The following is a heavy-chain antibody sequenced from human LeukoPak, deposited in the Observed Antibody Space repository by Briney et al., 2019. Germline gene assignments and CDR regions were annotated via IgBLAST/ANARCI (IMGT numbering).Heavy chain of an antibody. D-gene: IGHD3-3*01. CDR2: IYYSGST. Sequence: SETLSLTCTVSGGSISSGNYYWSWIRQSPGKGLEWIGYIYYSGSTHYNPFLKSRISISKDASKNQFSLKLTSVTAADTAVYFCARGFSYWGQGTLVTVSS. J-gene: IGHJ4*02. CDR1: GGSISSGNYY. V-gene: IGHV4-30-4*01. CDR3: ARGFSY.